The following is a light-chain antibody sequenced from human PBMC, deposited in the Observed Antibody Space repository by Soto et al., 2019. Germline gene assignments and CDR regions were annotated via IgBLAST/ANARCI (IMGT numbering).Light chain of an antibody. CDR2: KTS. CDR3: QHYESYPYT. CDR1: QIISTW. Sequence: DIQMTQSPSTLSASVGDRVTITCRASQIISTWLAWYQQKPGKAPKLLIYKTSILESGVPSTFSGSGSGTEFTLTISSLQPDDFATYYCQHYESYPYTFGQGTKLEIK. V-gene: IGKV1-5*03. J-gene: IGKJ2*01.